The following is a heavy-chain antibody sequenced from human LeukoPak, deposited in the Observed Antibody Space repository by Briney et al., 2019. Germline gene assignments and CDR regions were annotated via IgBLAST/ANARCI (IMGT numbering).Heavy chain of an antibody. Sequence: PGGSLRLSCAASGLTFSSYGMHWVRQAPGKGLEWVATISYDGSNKYYADSVKDRFTISRDDSKNTLYLQMNSLRDEDTAVYYCAKDKIFRYLDYWGQGALVTVTS. J-gene: IGHJ4*02. CDR3: AKDKIFRYLDY. CDR2: ISYDGSNK. V-gene: IGHV3-30*18. CDR1: GLTFSSYG. D-gene: IGHD2/OR15-2a*01.